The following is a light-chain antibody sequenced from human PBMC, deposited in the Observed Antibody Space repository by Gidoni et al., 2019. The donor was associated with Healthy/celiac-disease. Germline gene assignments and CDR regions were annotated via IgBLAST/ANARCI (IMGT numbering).Light chain of an antibody. CDR1: QSISSY. V-gene: IGKV1-39*01. CDR2: AAS. CDR3: QRSYSTPIT. J-gene: IGKJ5*01. Sequence: DIQMIQPPSSLSASVGDRVTITCRASQSISSYLNWYQQKPGKAPKLLIYAASSLQSGVPSRFSGSGSGTDFTLTISSLQPGDFATYYCQRSYSTPITFGQGTQVEIK.